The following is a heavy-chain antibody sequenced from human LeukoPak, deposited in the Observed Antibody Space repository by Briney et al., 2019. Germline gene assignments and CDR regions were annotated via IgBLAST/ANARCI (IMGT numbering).Heavy chain of an antibody. CDR1: GFTFSSYG. CDR2: IRYDGSNK. CDR3: AKDGDVLRYFDLMGPYFDY. V-gene: IGHV3-30*02. D-gene: IGHD3-9*01. Sequence: GGSLRLSCAASGFTFSSYGMHWVRRAPGKGLEWVAFIRYDGSNKYYADSVKGRFTISRDNSKNTLYLQMNSLRAEDTAVYYCAKDGDVLRYFDLMGPYFDYWGQGTLVTVSS. J-gene: IGHJ4*02.